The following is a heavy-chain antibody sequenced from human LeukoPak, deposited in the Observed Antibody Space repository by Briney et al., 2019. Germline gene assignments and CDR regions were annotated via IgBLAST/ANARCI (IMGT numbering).Heavy chain of an antibody. V-gene: IGHV3-23*01. CDR1: GFTFSSYA. Sequence: GGSLRLSCAASGFTFSSYAMGWVRQAPGKGLEWVSAISGSGGSTYYADSVKGRFTISRDNAKNSLYLQMNSLRAEDTALYYCAKDVGYSYGSGFFDYWGQGTLVTVSS. J-gene: IGHJ4*02. D-gene: IGHD5-18*01. CDR3: AKDVGYSYGSGFFDY. CDR2: ISGSGGST.